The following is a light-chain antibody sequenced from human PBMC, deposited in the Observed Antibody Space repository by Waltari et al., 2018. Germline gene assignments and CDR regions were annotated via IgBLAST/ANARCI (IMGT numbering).Light chain of an antibody. CDR1: ISDAGGYNY. Sequence: QPALTQPPSASGSPGQSVTLPCTGTISDAGGYNYVSWYQQYPGKAPKVMIYEVSKRPSGVPDRFSGSKSDNPASLTVSGVQAEDEADYYCSSYAGNNNLVFGGGTK. CDR2: EVS. J-gene: IGLJ3*02. CDR3: SSYAGNNNLV. V-gene: IGLV2-8*01.